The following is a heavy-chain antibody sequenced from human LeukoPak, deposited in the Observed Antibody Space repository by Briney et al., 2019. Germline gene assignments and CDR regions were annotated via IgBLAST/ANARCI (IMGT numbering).Heavy chain of an antibody. Sequence: GGSLRLSCAASGFTFSNAWMNWVRQAPGKGLEWVGRIKSKTDGGTTDYAAAVKGRFTISRDDSKNTVSIQMNSLKSEDTAVYYCTPDFRYWPYGTWGEGTLVTVSS. D-gene: IGHD3-10*01. CDR2: IKSKTDGGTT. V-gene: IGHV3-15*01. CDR1: GFTFSNAW. CDR3: TPDFRYWPYGT. J-gene: IGHJ5*02.